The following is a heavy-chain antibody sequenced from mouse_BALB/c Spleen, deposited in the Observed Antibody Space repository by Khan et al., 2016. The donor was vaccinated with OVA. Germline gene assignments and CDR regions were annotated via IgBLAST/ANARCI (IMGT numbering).Heavy chain of an antibody. J-gene: IGHJ3*01. CDR3: TRDGDGYYGYAY. Sequence: QIQLVQSGAELVKPGASVKLSCKASGYTFTSYYIYWVKQRPGQGLEWIGEINPNNGGTNFNEKFKIRATLTADKSSSTVYMQLISLTSEDSAVYYGTRDGDGYYGYAYWGQGTLVTVSA. CDR1: GYTFTSYY. V-gene: IGHV1S81*02. D-gene: IGHD2-3*01. CDR2: INPNNGGT.